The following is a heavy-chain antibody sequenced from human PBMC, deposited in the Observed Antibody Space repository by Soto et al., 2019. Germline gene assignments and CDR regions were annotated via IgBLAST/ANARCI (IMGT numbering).Heavy chain of an antibody. J-gene: IGHJ4*02. Sequence: PGESLKISCRVSGDSFTTYWIAWVRQMPGKGLEWMGIIYPGDFDTRYSPSFQGQVTISVDKSINTAYLQWNSLSAEDTAVYYCARESEDLTSNFDYWGQGTLVTVSS. CDR2: IYPGDFDT. CDR1: GDSFTTYW. V-gene: IGHV5-51*01. CDR3: ARESEDLTSNFDY.